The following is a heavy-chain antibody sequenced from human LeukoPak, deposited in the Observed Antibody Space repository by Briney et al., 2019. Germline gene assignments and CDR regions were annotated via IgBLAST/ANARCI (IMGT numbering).Heavy chain of an antibody. V-gene: IGHV4-59*01. D-gene: IGHD2-15*01. CDR2: IYYSGST. J-gene: IGHJ4*02. Sequence: PSETLSLTCTVSGGSISSYYWSWIRQPPGKGLEWIGYIYYSGSTNYNPSLKSRVTISVDTSKNQFPLKLSSVTAADTAVYYCATFAGGSTDYWGQGTLVTVSS. CDR1: GGSISSYY. CDR3: ATFAGGSTDY.